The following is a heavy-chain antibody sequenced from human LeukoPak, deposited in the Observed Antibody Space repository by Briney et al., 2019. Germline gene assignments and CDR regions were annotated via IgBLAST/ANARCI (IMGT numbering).Heavy chain of an antibody. CDR3: ARLSSGWYVNF. CDR1: GGSSSGYY. Sequence: SETLSLTCAVYGGSSSGYYWSWIRQPPGKGLEWIGEINHSGSTNYNPSLKSRVTISVDTSKNQFSLKLSSVTAADTAVYYCARLSSGWYVNFWGQGTLVTVSS. J-gene: IGHJ4*02. CDR2: INHSGST. V-gene: IGHV4-34*01. D-gene: IGHD6-19*01.